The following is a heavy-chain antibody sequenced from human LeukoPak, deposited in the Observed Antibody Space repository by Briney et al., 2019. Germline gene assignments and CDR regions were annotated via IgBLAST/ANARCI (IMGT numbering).Heavy chain of an antibody. CDR1: GGSISSSNW. J-gene: IGHJ4*02. Sequence: SETLSLTCAVSGGSISSSNWWSWVRQPPGKGLEWIGEIYRSGSTNYNPSLKSRVTISVDKSKNQFSLKLSSVTAADTAVYYCARVLESYDSSGYYYRYFDYWGQGTLVTVSS. V-gene: IGHV4-4*02. CDR2: IYRSGST. D-gene: IGHD3-22*01. CDR3: ARVLESYDSSGYYYRYFDY.